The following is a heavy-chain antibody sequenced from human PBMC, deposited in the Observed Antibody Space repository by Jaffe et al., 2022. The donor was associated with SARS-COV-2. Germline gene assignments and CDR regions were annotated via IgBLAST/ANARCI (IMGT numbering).Heavy chain of an antibody. D-gene: IGHD3-16*01. V-gene: IGHV3-15*01. Sequence: EVQLLESGGGLVKPGGSLRLSCAGSGFTFSNAWMNWVRQAPGKGLEWVGRIKSRIDGGTTDYAVPVKGRFAISRDDSENTVYLQMNSLKTEDTAVYYCTTVTLSWGWYYFDQWGQGTLVTVSS. CDR1: GFTFSNAW. J-gene: IGHJ4*02. CDR2: IKSRIDGGTT. CDR3: TTVTLSWGWYYFDQ.